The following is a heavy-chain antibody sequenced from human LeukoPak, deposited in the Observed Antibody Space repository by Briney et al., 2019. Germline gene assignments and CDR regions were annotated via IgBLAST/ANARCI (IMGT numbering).Heavy chain of an antibody. J-gene: IGHJ3*02. V-gene: IGHV3-48*02. CDR3: ARDRFYAFDI. CDR2: ISSSRTI. CDR1: GFSFNDYS. Sequence: RSGGSLRLSCAASGFSFNDYSMNWVRQAPGKGLEWVSYISSSRTIDYADSVKGRFTISRDNAKNSLYLHMNSLRDEDTALYYCARDRFYAFDIWGQGTMVTVSS.